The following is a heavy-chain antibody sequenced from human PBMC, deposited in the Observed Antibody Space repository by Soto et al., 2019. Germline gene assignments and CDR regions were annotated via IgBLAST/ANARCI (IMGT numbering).Heavy chain of an antibody. J-gene: IGHJ4*02. D-gene: IGHD3-10*01. Sequence: DVQLLESGGGLVKPGGSLRLSCETSGFNFSDYSMSWVRQAPGEGLEWVSFISSSSSFIYNAESVEGRFSVSRDNARNLMYLEMSSLRVEDTAIYYCAKDCGSGDGFDYWGQGTLVAFSS. V-gene: IGHV3-21*01. CDR2: ISSSSSFI. CDR3: AKDCGSGDGFDY. CDR1: GFNFSDYS.